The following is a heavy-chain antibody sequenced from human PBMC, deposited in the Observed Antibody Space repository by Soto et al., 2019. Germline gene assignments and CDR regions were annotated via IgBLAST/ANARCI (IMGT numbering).Heavy chain of an antibody. Sequence: SETLSLTCTVSGGSISGSSYYWGWIRQPPGKGLEWIGSIYYSGSTYYNPSLKSRVTISVDTSKNQFSLKLSSVTAADTAVYYCGRQGRQWLVFGVFDIWGQGTMVTVSS. V-gene: IGHV4-39*01. CDR1: GGSISGSSYY. J-gene: IGHJ3*02. CDR2: IYYSGST. D-gene: IGHD6-19*01. CDR3: GRQGRQWLVFGVFDI.